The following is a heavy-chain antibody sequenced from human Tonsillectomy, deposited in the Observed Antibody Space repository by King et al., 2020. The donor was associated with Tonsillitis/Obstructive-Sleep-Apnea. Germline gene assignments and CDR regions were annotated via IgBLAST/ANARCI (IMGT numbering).Heavy chain of an antibody. Sequence: VQLVESGGGLVQPGGSLRLSCAASGFTFSSYEMNWVRQAPGKGLEWVSYISSSGSTIYYADSVKGRFTISRDNAKNSLYLQMNSLRAEETAVYYCARLGWVHHSSGLYNYDGMDVWGQGTTVTVSS. D-gene: IGHD6-19*01. CDR3: ARLGWVHHSSGLYNYDGMDV. CDR2: ISSSGSTI. V-gene: IGHV3-48*03. CDR1: GFTFSSYE. J-gene: IGHJ6*02.